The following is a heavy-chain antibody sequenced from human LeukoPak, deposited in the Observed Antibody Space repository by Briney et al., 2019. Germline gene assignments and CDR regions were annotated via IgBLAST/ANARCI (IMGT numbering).Heavy chain of an antibody. J-gene: IGHJ4*02. CDR1: GFTFSRYG. V-gene: IGHV3-30*18. Sequence: GGSLRLSCAASGFTFSRYGLHWVRQAPGKGQEWVAVISYDGSNKYYAGSVKGRFTISRDNSKNTLYLQMNSLRPEDAAVYYCANLPLWGQGTLVTVSS. CDR2: ISYDGSNK. CDR3: ANLPL.